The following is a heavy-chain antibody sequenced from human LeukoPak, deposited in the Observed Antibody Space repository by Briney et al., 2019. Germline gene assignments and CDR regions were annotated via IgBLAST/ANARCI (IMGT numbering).Heavy chain of an antibody. V-gene: IGHV4-39*07. CDR3: ARGRRIRYFDWLSPFDI. J-gene: IGHJ3*02. D-gene: IGHD3-9*01. Sequence: PSETLSLTCSVSGASIRSSRDYWGWIRQPPGKGLEWIGSIYYSGSTYYDPSLKSRVIISIDMSKNQFSLKLSSVTAADTAVYYCARGRRIRYFDWLSPFDIWGQGTMVTVSS. CDR2: IYYSGST. CDR1: GASIRSSRDY.